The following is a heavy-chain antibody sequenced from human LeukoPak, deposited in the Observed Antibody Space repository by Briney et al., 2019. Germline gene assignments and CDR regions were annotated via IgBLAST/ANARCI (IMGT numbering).Heavy chain of an antibody. CDR2: IYYSGST. V-gene: IGHV4-39*07. Sequence: SETLSLTCTVSGGSISSSSYYWGWIRQPPGKGLEWIGSIYYSGSTYYNPSLKSRVTISVDTSKNPFSLKLSSVTAADTAVYYCARDLGWELAYFQHWGQGTLVTVSS. CDR3: ARDLGWELAYFQH. CDR1: GGSISSSSYY. J-gene: IGHJ1*01. D-gene: IGHD1-26*01.